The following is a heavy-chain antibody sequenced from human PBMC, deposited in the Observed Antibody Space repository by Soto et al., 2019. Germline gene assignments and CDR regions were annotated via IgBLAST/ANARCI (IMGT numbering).Heavy chain of an antibody. D-gene: IGHD3-10*01. Sequence: QVQLVQSGAEVKKPGSSVKVSCKASGGTFSSYAISWVRQAPGQGLEWMGGIIPIFGTANYAQKFQGRVTITADESTSTAYMELGSLRSEDTAVYYCARAGYGSGSYPFDYWGQGTLVTVSS. V-gene: IGHV1-69*12. CDR1: GGTFSSYA. CDR2: IIPIFGTA. J-gene: IGHJ4*02. CDR3: ARAGYGSGSYPFDY.